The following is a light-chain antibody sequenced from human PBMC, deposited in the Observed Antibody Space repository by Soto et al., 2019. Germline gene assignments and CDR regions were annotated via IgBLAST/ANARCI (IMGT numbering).Light chain of an antibody. Sequence: EIVMTQSPATLSVSPGERATLSCRASQSVSSNLAWYQQKPGQAPRLLIYGASTRATGIPARFSGSGSGTGSTLTISSLQSEDVAVYYCQQYNNWPLSFGGGTKVVIK. CDR2: GAS. J-gene: IGKJ4*01. V-gene: IGKV3D-15*01. CDR1: QSVSSN. CDR3: QQYNNWPLS.